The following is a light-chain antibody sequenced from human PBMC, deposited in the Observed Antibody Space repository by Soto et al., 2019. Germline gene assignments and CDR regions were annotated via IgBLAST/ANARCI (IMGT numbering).Light chain of an antibody. CDR2: DAS. V-gene: IGKV1-5*01. J-gene: IGKJ1*01. CDR3: QQYNSYST. CDR1: QSISSW. Sequence: QMTQSPSTLSASVGDRVTITCRASQSISSWLAWYQQKPGKAPKLLIYDASSLESGVPSRFSGSGSGTEFTLTISSLQPDDFATYYCQQYNSYSTFGQGTKVDI.